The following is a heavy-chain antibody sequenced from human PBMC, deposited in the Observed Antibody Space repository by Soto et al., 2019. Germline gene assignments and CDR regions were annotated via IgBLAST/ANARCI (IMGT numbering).Heavy chain of an antibody. J-gene: IGHJ4*02. Sequence: EVQLLESGGGLVQPGGSLRLSCAASGFTFSHYAMSWVRQAPGAGLEWVSAINGGADGINYADSVKGRFTISRDNSKHTLSLQMTSLRAEDTAVYYCAKQRHANGYYYFDSWGQGTLVTVSS. D-gene: IGHD2-8*01. V-gene: IGHV3-23*01. CDR2: INGGADGI. CDR3: AKQRHANGYYYFDS. CDR1: GFTFSHYA.